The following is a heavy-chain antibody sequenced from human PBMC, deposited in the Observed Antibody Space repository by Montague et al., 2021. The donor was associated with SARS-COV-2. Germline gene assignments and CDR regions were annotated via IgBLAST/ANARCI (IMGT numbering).Heavy chain of an antibody. Sequence: SETLSLTCNVSGGSIKTSECYWGRQRQSPGMGLVWIVYDCVSATTNLNLYRQTRTTVSIDKSKCQFSPTFRSVTAADTDVYICVRAADNYYPSGTLVGFDLWGLGTLVTVSS. V-gene: IGHV4-30-4*01. CDR1: GGSIKTSECY. D-gene: IGHD3-10*01. CDR2: DCVSATT. CDR3: VRAADNYYPSGTLVGFDL. J-gene: IGHJ4*02.